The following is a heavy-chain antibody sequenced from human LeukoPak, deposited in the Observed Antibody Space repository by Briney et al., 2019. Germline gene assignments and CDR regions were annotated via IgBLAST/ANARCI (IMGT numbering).Heavy chain of an antibody. D-gene: IGHD3-3*01. Sequence: GASLQISCKGSGYIFTSYWIGWVRQLPGKGLEWMGIIYPGDSDTRYSPSFQGQVTISADKSISTAYLQWSSLKASDTAMYYCARRGVYYDFWSLDYWGQGTLVTVSS. CDR1: GYIFTSYW. J-gene: IGHJ4*02. CDR3: ARRGVYYDFWSLDY. V-gene: IGHV5-51*01. CDR2: IYPGDSDT.